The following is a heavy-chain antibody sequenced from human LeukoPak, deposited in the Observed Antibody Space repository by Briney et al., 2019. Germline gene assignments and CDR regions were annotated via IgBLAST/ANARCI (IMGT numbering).Heavy chain of an antibody. CDR2: ISGSGGST. V-gene: IGHV3-23*01. D-gene: IGHD3-22*01. CDR3: AKAFEYYDSSGYSGFGAFDI. J-gene: IGHJ3*02. Sequence: GGSLGLSCAASGFTFSSYAMSWVRQAPGKGLEWVSAISGSGGSTYYADSVKGRFTISRDNSKNTLYLQMNSLRAEDTAVYYCAKAFEYYDSSGYSGFGAFDIWGQGTMVTVSS. CDR1: GFTFSSYA.